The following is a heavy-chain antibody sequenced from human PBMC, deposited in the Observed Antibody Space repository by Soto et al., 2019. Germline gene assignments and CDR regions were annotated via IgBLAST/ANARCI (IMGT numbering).Heavy chain of an antibody. CDR3: ARQELRGATTEYFQH. Sequence: GESLKISCNGSGYSFTIYWIGWVRQMPGKGLEWMGIIYPGDSDTRYSPSFQGQVTISADKSISTAYLQWSSLKASDTAMYYCARQELRGATTEYFQHWGQGTLVTVSS. J-gene: IGHJ1*01. D-gene: IGHD1-26*01. V-gene: IGHV5-51*01. CDR1: GYSFTIYW. CDR2: IYPGDSDT.